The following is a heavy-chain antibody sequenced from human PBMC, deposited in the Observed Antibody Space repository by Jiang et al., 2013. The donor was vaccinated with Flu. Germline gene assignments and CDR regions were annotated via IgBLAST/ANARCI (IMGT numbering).Heavy chain of an antibody. CDR1: GGTFSYS. Sequence: GAEVKKPGSSVKVSCKASGGTFSYSLSWVRQVPGQGLEWMGGVIPIFGTTNYAPKFQDRVTITADESTSTVYMELSSLRSEDTAVYYCARGLPMGTFWSNYLGGTADYWGQGTPVTVSS. D-gene: IGHD3-3*01. V-gene: IGHV1-69*01. J-gene: IGHJ4*02. CDR3: ARGLPMGTFWSNYLGGTADY. CDR2: VIPIFGTT.